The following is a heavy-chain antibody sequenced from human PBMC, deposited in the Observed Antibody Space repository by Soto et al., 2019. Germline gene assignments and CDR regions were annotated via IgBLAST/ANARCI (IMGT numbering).Heavy chain of an antibody. CDR1: GFIFDSFA. V-gene: IGHV3-23*04. CDR3: AKDRAFWFGEGGWYDP. J-gene: IGHJ5*02. CDR2: IGGSGGRT. D-gene: IGHD3-10*01. Sequence: EVQLVESGGGLVQPGGSLRLSCAASGFIFDSFALSWVRQAPGKGLEWVSGIGGSGGRTYYADSVKGRFTISRDNSMNTLYLQMSRLSAEHTAIYYCAKDRAFWFGEGGWYDPWGQGTLVTVS.